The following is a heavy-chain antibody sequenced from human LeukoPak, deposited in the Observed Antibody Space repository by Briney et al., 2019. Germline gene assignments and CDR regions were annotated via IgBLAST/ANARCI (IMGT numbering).Heavy chain of an antibody. V-gene: IGHV4-30-4*01. CDR2: SHDSGST. J-gene: IGHJ5*02. Sequence: SQTLSLTCTVSGASISSGDYHWNWIRQPPGKGLEWIGLSHDSGSTYYNPSLKSRVSISRDMSKNQLSLMLSSVTAADTAVYYCARGFGAGNYYYGWFDPWGQGTLVSVSS. D-gene: IGHD3-10*01. CDR1: GASISSGDYH. CDR3: ARGFGAGNYYYGWFDP.